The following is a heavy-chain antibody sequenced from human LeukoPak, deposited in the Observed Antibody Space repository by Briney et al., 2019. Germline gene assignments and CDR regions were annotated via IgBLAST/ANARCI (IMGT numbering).Heavy chain of an antibody. CDR3: AGRLTGYSSGYIH. Sequence: GGSLRLSCAASGFTVSSNYMSWVRQAPEKGLDWVSVISGSAHKIRYADSVKGRFTISRDNSENIVYLQMNNLRVEDTAVYYCAGRLTGYSSGYIHWGQGTLVTVSS. CDR2: ISGSAHKI. CDR1: GFTVSSNY. J-gene: IGHJ4*02. D-gene: IGHD5-18*01. V-gene: IGHV3-53*01.